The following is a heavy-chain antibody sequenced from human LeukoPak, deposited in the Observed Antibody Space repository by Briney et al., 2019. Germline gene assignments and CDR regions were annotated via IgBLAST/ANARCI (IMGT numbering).Heavy chain of an antibody. D-gene: IGHD6-13*01. CDR1: GGTFSSYA. CDR3: ARDQGLADYYFDY. Sequence: ASVKVPCKASGGTFSSYAISWVRQAPGQGLEWMGRIIPILGIANYAQKFQGRVTITADKSTSTAYMELSSLRSEDTAVYYCARDQGLADYYFDYWGQGTLVTVSS. CDR2: IIPILGIA. V-gene: IGHV1-69*04. J-gene: IGHJ4*02.